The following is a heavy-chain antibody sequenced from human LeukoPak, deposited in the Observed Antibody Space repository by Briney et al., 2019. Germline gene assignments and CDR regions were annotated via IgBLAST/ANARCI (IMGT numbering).Heavy chain of an antibody. CDR3: ARSRGAGPGAYFDY. CDR2: ISSSSTI. Sequence: PGGSLRLSCAASGFTFSSYSMNWVRQAPGKGLEWVSYISSSSTIYYADSVKGRFTISRDNAKNSLYLQMNSLRAEDTAVYYCARSRGAGPGAYFDYWGQGTLITVSS. CDR1: GFTFSSYS. J-gene: IGHJ4*02. V-gene: IGHV3-48*01. D-gene: IGHD6-19*01.